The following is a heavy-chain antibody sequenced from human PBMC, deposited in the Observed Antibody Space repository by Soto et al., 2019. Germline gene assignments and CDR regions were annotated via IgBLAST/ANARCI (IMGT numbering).Heavy chain of an antibody. J-gene: IGHJ4*02. CDR2: ISAYNGNT. Sequence: ASVKVSCKASGYTFTSYGISWVRQAPGQGLEWMGWISAYNGNTNYAQKLQGRVTMTTDTSTSTAYMELRSLRSDDTAVYYCARAGYCSGGSCPKPFDYWGQGTLVTVSS. D-gene: IGHD2-15*01. V-gene: IGHV1-18*01. CDR3: ARAGYCSGGSCPKPFDY. CDR1: GYTFTSYG.